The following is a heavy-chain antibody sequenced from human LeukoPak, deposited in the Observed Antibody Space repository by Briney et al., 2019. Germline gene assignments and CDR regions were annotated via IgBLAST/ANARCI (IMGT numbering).Heavy chain of an antibody. Sequence: SETLSLTCTVSGNSISSGDNYWSWIRQPAGKGLEWIGRIYTSGSTNYNPSLKSRVTMSLDTSKNRFSLKLSSVTAADTAVYYCARFSSIAAAFDYWGQGTLVTVSS. CDR1: GNSISSGDNY. J-gene: IGHJ4*02. CDR3: ARFSSIAAAFDY. D-gene: IGHD6-6*01. CDR2: IYTSGST. V-gene: IGHV4-61*02.